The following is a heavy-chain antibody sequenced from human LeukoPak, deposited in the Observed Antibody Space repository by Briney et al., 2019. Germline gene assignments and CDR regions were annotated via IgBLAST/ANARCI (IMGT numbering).Heavy chain of an antibody. V-gene: IGHV3-69-1*01. CDR2: TTPSGTT. Sequence: GGSLRLSCAASGFTFIMHSINWVRQAPGKGLEWVSYTTPSGTTYYADSVKGRFSVSRDNGENSVYLLMNNLRAEDTAVYHCASARGGYWGQGTLVAVSS. J-gene: IGHJ4*02. D-gene: IGHD3-16*01. CDR3: ASARGGY. CDR1: GFTFIMHS.